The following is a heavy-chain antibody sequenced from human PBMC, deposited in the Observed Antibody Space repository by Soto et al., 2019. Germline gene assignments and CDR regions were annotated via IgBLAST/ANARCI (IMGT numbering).Heavy chain of an antibody. CDR3: AAARRDGYNAGDY. Sequence: SVKVSCKASGFTFTSSAVQWVRQARGQRLEWIGWIVVGSGNTNYAQKFQERVTITRDMSTSTAYMELSSLRPEDTAVYYCAAARRDGYNAGDYWGQGTLVTVSS. CDR1: GFTFTSSA. V-gene: IGHV1-58*01. CDR2: IVVGSGNT. D-gene: IGHD5-12*01. J-gene: IGHJ4*02.